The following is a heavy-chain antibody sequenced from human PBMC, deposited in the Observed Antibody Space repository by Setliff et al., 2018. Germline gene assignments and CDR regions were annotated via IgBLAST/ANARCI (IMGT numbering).Heavy chain of an antibody. V-gene: IGHV1-69*06. CDR2: IIPIFGTA. Sequence: ASVKVSCKASGGTFSSYAISWVRQAPGQGLEWMGGIIPIFGTANYAQKFQGRVTITADKSTSTAYMELSRLTSEDTAVYYCARDLIDPDYGDYLSFYYYGMDVWGQGTTVTVSS. J-gene: IGHJ6*02. D-gene: IGHD4-17*01. CDR3: ARDLIDPDYGDYLSFYYYGMDV. CDR1: GGTFSSYA.